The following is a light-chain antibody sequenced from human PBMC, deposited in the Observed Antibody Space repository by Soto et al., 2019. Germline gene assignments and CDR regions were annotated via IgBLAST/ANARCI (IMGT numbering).Light chain of an antibody. V-gene: IGKV3-15*01. CDR3: QQYHNWPPQYT. CDR2: GAS. J-gene: IGKJ2*01. CDR1: QRVASN. Sequence: EIVMTQAAAALSVSPGDGATLSCWVRQRVASNVAWYQQIPGQGPMLLIHGASTMAAGVPARFSVSGSGTDFTLTIISLPSADFAVYYCQQYHNWPPQYTFGQRTKLQIK.